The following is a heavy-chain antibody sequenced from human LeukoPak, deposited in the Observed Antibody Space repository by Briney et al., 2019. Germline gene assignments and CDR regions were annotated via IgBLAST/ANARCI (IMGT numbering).Heavy chain of an antibody. Sequence: GGSLRLSCAASGFTFSSYWMSWVRQAPGKGLEWVANIKQDGSEKYYVDSVKGRFTISRDNAKNSLYLQMNSLRVEDTAVYYCAKLTKYFYGSETYYFFEHWGQGTPVTASS. CDR3: AKLTKYFYGSETYYFFEH. D-gene: IGHD3-10*01. V-gene: IGHV3-7*01. CDR1: GFTFSSYW. CDR2: IKQDGSEK. J-gene: IGHJ4*02.